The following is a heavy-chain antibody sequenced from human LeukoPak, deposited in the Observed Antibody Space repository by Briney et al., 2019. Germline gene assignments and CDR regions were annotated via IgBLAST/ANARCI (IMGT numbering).Heavy chain of an antibody. CDR2: INPNSGGT. D-gene: IGHD6-19*01. CDR1: GYTFTGYY. CDR3: ARDFIEYSSGWFRGDY. V-gene: IGHV1-2*02. J-gene: IGHJ4*02. Sequence: ASVKVSCKASGYTFTGYYMHWVRQAPGQGLEWMGWINPNSGGTNYAQKFQGRVTMTRDTSISTAYMELSRLRSDDTAVYYCARDFIEYSSGWFRGDYWGQGTLVTVSS.